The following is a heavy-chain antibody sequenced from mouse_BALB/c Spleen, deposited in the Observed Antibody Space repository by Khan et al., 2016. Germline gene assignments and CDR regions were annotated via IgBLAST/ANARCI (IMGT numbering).Heavy chain of an antibody. CDR2: ISYSGST. CDR1: GYSITSDYA. CDR3: ARTARIKY. Sequence: QLEESGPGLVKPSQSLSLTCTVTGYSITSDYAWNWIRQFPGNKLEWMGYISYSGSTNYNPSLNSRISITRDTSKNQFFLQLNSVTTEDTATYYCARTARIKYWGQGTTLTVSS. D-gene: IGHD1-2*01. J-gene: IGHJ2*01. V-gene: IGHV3-2*02.